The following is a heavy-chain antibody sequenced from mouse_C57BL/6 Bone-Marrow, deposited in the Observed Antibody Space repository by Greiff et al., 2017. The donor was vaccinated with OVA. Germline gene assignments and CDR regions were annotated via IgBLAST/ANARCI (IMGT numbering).Heavy chain of an antibody. Sequence: VQLQQSGAELVRPGASVKLSCTASGFNIKDDYMHWVKQRPEQGLEWIGWIAPENDDTEDASKFQGKATITADTSSNTAYLQLSSLTSEDTAVYYCTSYGNFDYWGQGTTLTVSS. CDR1: GFNIKDDY. CDR2: IAPENDDT. D-gene: IGHD2-1*01. J-gene: IGHJ2*01. V-gene: IGHV14-4*01. CDR3: TSYGNFDY.